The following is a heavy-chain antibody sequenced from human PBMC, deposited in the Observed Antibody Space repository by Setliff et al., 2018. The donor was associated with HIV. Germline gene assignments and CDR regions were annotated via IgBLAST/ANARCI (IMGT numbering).Heavy chain of an antibody. J-gene: IGHJ4*02. V-gene: IGHV4-4*09. D-gene: IGHD3-22*01. Sequence: ETLSLTCIVSGDSLSNYYWSWVRQLPGKGLEWVGYIYTTGSTKYNPSPKSGVTMSVDTSQDQFSLRLTSVTAPDTALYFCARLRITMIMMLNYFYYWVQGTLVTVSS. CDR1: GDSLSNYY. CDR3: ARLRITMIMMLNYFYY. CDR2: IYTTGST.